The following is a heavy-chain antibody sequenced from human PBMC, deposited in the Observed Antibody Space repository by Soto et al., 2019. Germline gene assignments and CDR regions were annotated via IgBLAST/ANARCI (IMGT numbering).Heavy chain of an antibody. CDR3: AADPARVYGFY. Sequence: WSLRLSCAASGFTFSNYWMTWVRQAPGKGLERVANIKQEGSEKYYVDSVRGRFTISRDNAKNSLYLQMNNLRAEDTAVYYCAADPARVYGFYWGQGTLVTVSS. J-gene: IGHJ4*02. V-gene: IGHV3-7*01. D-gene: IGHD6-6*01. CDR2: IKQEGSEK. CDR1: GFTFSNYW.